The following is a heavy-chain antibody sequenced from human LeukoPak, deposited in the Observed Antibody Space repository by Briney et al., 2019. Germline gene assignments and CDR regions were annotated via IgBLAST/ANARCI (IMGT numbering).Heavy chain of an antibody. CDR3: ARVFVSSSWPPLFDY. CDR1: GYTFTSYY. CDR2: INPSGGST. J-gene: IGHJ4*02. V-gene: IGHV1-46*01. Sequence: GASVKVSCKASGYTFTSYYMHWVRQAPGQGLEWMGIINPSGGSTSYAQKFQGRVTMTRDMSTSTVYMELSSLRSEDTAVYYCARVFVSSSWPPLFDYWGQGTLVTVSS. D-gene: IGHD6-13*01.